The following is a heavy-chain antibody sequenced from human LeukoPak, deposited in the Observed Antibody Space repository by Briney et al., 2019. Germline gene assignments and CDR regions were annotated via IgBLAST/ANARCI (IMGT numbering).Heavy chain of an antibody. Sequence: ASVKVSCKASGYTFTGYYMHWVRQAPGPGLEWMGWINPNSGGTNYAQKFQGRVTMTRDTSISTAYMELSRLRSDDTAVYYCALASTPDYYDSSFDYWGQGTLVTVSS. D-gene: IGHD3-22*01. CDR2: INPNSGGT. V-gene: IGHV1-2*02. CDR1: GYTFTGYY. CDR3: ALASTPDYYDSSFDY. J-gene: IGHJ4*02.